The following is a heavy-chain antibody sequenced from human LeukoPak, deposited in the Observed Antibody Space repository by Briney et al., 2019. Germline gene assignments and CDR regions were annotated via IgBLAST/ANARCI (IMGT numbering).Heavy chain of an antibody. CDR3: ATVRRTSPNRFDP. D-gene: IGHD1-14*01. J-gene: IGHJ5*02. CDR1: GYTFTDYY. CDR2: VDPEDGET. V-gene: IGHV1-69-2*01. Sequence: ASVKVSCKVSGYTFTDYYMHWVQQAPGKGLEWMGLVDPEDGETIYAEKFQGRVTITADTSTGTAYMELSSLRSEDTAVYYCATVRRTSPNRFDPWGQGTLVTVSS.